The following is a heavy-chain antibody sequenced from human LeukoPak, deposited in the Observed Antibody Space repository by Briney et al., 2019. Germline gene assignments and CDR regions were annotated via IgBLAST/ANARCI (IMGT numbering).Heavy chain of an antibody. V-gene: IGHV4-59*08. J-gene: IGHJ4*01. CDR3: ARGGGDSSSSQDFDY. Sequence: PSETLSLTCTVSGGSISSHYWSWIRQPPGKGLEWIGYIYYSGSTNYNPSLKSRVTISVDTSKNQFSLRLSSVTAADTAVYYCARGGGDSSSSQDFDYWGQGTLVTVSS. CDR2: IYYSGST. D-gene: IGHD6-6*01. CDR1: GGSISSHY.